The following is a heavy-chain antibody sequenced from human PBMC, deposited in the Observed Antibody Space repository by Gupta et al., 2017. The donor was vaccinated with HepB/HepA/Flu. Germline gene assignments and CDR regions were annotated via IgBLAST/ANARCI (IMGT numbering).Heavy chain of an antibody. Sequence: EVQLVESGGGLVQPGRSLRLSCAASGFTFDDYAMHWVRQAPGKGLEWVSGISWNSGSIGYADSVKGRFTISRDNAKNSLYLQMNSLRAEDTALYYCAKDIGSGYCSGGSCYDYFDYWGQGTLVTVSS. CDR1: GFTFDDYA. V-gene: IGHV3-9*01. CDR3: AKDIGSGYCSGGSCYDYFDY. CDR2: ISWNSGSI. D-gene: IGHD2-15*01. J-gene: IGHJ4*02.